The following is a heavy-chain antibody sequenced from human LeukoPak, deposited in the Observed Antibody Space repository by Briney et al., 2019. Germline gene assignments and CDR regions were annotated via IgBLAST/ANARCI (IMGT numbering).Heavy chain of an antibody. CDR1: GFLFSAYD. CDR2: ISYDESSK. Sequence: GGSLRLSCAASGFLFSAYDFHWVRQAPGKGLEWVAFISYDESSKNYAQSVKGRFTISRDNSKNTLYVQMNSLRHEDTAVYYCARVTGHSGYDLKYWGQGALVTVSS. D-gene: IGHD5-12*01. J-gene: IGHJ4*02. CDR3: ARVTGHSGYDLKY. V-gene: IGHV3-30*01.